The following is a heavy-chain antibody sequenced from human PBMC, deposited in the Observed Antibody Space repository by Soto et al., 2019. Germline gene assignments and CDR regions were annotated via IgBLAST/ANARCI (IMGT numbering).Heavy chain of an antibody. CDR3: MKRGRKWGAFDF. CDR2: IGGTDGDSDGVP. V-gene: IGHV3-23*01. CDR1: GFILNNYA. J-gene: IGHJ3*01. Sequence: VQLLESGGDLVQPGGSLRLSCVASGFILNNYAMSWVRQAPGKGLEWVSTIGGTDGDSDGVPWYEDSVKGRFTISRDSPANTLFLHMDNLRAEDSALYYCMKRGRKWGAFDFWGQGTTVVVSS. D-gene: IGHD7-27*01.